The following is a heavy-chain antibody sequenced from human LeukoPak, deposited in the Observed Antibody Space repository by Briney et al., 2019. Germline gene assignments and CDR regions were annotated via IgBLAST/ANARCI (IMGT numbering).Heavy chain of an antibody. CDR1: GFTFSSYS. CDR2: ISSSSSYI. D-gene: IGHD1-26*01. CDR3: ARDIEYDGSYYREFDY. V-gene: IGHV3-21*01. J-gene: IGHJ4*02. Sequence: PGGSLRLSCAASGFTFSSYSMNWVRQAPGKGLEWVSSISSSSSYIYYADSVKGRFTISRDNAKNSLYLQMNSLRAEDTAVYYCARDIEYDGSYYREFDYWGQGTLVTVSS.